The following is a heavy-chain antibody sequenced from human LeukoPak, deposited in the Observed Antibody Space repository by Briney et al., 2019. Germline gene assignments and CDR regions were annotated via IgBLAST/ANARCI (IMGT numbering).Heavy chain of an antibody. CDR3: ARSYSCYEPPLDY. J-gene: IGHJ4*02. CDR1: GYSISSGYY. CDR2: IYHSGST. V-gene: IGHV4-38-2*01. Sequence: KPSETLSLTCAVSGYSISSGYYWGWIRQPPGKGLEWIGSIYHSGSTYYNPSLKSRVTISVDPSKNQFSLKLSSVTAADTAVYYRARSYSCYEPPLDYWGQGTLVTASS. D-gene: IGHD5-12*01.